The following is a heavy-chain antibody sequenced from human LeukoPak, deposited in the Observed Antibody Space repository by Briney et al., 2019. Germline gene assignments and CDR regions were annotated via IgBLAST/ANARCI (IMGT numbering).Heavy chain of an antibody. J-gene: IGHJ4*02. CDR2: IYSGGST. CDR3: ARNNLGDGAFGDY. V-gene: IGHV3-53*01. CDR1: GFTVSSNY. D-gene: IGHD3-16*01. Sequence: PGGSLRLSCAASGFTVSSNYMSWVRQAPGKGLEWVSVIYSGGSTYYADSVKGRFTISRDNSKNTLYLQMNSLGAEDTAAYYCARNNLGDGAFGDYRGQGTLVTVSS.